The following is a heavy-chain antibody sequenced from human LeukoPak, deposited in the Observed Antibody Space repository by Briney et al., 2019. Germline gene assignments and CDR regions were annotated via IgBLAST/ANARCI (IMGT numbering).Heavy chain of an antibody. CDR2: IFYSGGT. Sequence: PSETLSLTCTVSGDSITDSAHYWGWIRQPPGKGLEWIGSIFYSGGTYYNPSLKSRVTISVDTSKNQFSLKLTSVTAADTAVYYCARQAGSGGCLDYWGQGTLVTVSS. CDR1: GDSITDSAHY. V-gene: IGHV4-39*01. CDR3: ARQAGSGGCLDY. D-gene: IGHD3-10*01. J-gene: IGHJ4*02.